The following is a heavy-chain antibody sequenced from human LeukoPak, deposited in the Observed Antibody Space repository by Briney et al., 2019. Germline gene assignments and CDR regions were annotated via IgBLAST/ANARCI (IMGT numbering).Heavy chain of an antibody. D-gene: IGHD3-10*01. CDR1: GYSFTSYY. J-gene: IGHJ4*02. CDR3: ARDIYTSGSLGY. V-gene: IGHV1-46*01. Sequence: GASVKVSCKASGYSFTSYYIHWVRQAPGQGLEWMGIINPSGGSTSYAPKFQGRATMTRDTSTSTVYMELSSLRSEDTAVYYCARDIYTSGSLGYWGQGTLVTVSS. CDR2: INPSGGST.